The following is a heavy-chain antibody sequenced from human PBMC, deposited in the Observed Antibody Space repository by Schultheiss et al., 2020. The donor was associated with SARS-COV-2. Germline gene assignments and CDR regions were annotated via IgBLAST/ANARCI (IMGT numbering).Heavy chain of an antibody. CDR2: IKQDGSEK. CDR1: GFTFSSYS. Sequence: GGSLRLSCAASGFTFSSYSMNWVRQAPGKGLEWVANIKQDGSEKYYVDSVKGRFTISRDNFKNTLYLQMNSLRAEDTAVYYCARDGAILSTTWGGMDVWGQGTTVTVSS. D-gene: IGHD2/OR15-2a*01. J-gene: IGHJ6*02. V-gene: IGHV3-7*01. CDR3: ARDGAILSTTWGGMDV.